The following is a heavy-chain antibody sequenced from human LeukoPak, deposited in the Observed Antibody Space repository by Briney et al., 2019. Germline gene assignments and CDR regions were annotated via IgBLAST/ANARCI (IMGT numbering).Heavy chain of an antibody. CDR2: IYYSGST. CDR1: GGSISSYY. CDR3: ARHSERWLGAFDI. Sequence: SETLSLTCTVSGGSISSYYWSWIRQPPGKGLEWIGYIYYSGSTNYNPSLKSRVTISVDTSKNQFPLKLSSVTAADTAVYYCARHSERWLGAFDIWGQGTMVTVSS. J-gene: IGHJ3*02. D-gene: IGHD6-19*01. V-gene: IGHV4-59*08.